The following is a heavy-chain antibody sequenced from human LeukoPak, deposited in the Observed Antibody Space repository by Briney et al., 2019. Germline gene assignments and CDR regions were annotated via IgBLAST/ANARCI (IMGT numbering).Heavy chain of an antibody. V-gene: IGHV3-43*01. CDR2: ISWDGGST. CDR1: GFTFEDYT. J-gene: IGHJ6*03. D-gene: IGHD5-18*01. CDR3: AKDFAGYSYGYWINYMDV. Sequence: GGSLRLSCAASGFTFEDYTMHWVRQAPGKGLEWASLISWDGGSTSYADSVRGRFTISRDNSKDSLYLQMNSLRTEDTALYYCAKDFAGYSYGYWINYMDVWGKGTTVTVSS.